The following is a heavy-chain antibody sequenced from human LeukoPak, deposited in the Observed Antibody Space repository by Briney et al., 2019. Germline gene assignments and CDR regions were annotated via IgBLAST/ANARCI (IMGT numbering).Heavy chain of an antibody. D-gene: IGHD3-9*01. Sequence: GASEKVSCKASGYTFTSYDINWVRQATGQGLEWMGWMNPNSGNTGYAQKFQGRVTITRNTSISTAYMELSRLRSDDTAVYYCARDMNVLRYFDWLLKLDYWGQGTLVTVSS. CDR1: GYTFTSYD. V-gene: IGHV1-8*03. CDR2: MNPNSGNT. CDR3: ARDMNVLRYFDWLLKLDY. J-gene: IGHJ4*02.